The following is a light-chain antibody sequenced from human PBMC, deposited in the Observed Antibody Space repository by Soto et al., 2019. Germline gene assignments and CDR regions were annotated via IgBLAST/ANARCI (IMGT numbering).Light chain of an antibody. CDR2: EVS. V-gene: IGLV2-14*01. CDR3: SSYTSSTTVV. Sequence: QPALTQPASVSGSPGQSITISCTGTSSDVGGYNYVSWYQQHPGKAPKLMIYEVSNRPSGVSNRFSGSKSGNTASLTISGLQAEDEGDYYCSSYTSSTTVVFGGGTKLTVL. J-gene: IGLJ2*01. CDR1: SSDVGGYNY.